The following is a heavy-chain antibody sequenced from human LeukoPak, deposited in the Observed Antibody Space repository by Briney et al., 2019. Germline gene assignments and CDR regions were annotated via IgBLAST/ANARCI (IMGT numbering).Heavy chain of an antibody. Sequence: ASVKVSCKASGYTFTGYYMHLVRQAPGQGLEWMGWINPNSGGTNYAQKFQGRVTMTRDTSISTAYMELSRLRSDDTAVYYCASERTDSSGYYYFDYWGQGTLVTVSS. D-gene: IGHD3-22*01. CDR2: INPNSGGT. CDR3: ASERTDSSGYYYFDY. V-gene: IGHV1-2*02. J-gene: IGHJ4*02. CDR1: GYTFTGYY.